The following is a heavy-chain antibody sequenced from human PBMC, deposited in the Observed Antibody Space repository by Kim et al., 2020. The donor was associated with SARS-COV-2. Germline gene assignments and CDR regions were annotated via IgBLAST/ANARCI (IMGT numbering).Heavy chain of an antibody. J-gene: IGHJ4*02. D-gene: IGHD6-19*01. V-gene: IGHV3-30*02. CDR3: AKVMAVAGTDY. CDR2: K. Sequence: KYYADSVKGRFTISRDNSKNTLYLQMNSLRAEDTAVYYCAKVMAVAGTDYWGQGTLVTVSS.